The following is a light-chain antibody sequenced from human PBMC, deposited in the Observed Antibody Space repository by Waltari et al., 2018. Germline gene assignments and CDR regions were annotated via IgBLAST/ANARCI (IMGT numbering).Light chain of an antibody. CDR2: DGS. CDR1: SSDVGNYNL. J-gene: IGLJ2*01. Sequence: QSALTQPASVSGSPGQSITLPRIGTSSDVGNYNLVPWYQQYPGKAPKLMIYDGSKRPSGVSNRFSGSKSGNTASLTISGLQAEDEADYHCCSYAGSTTLVFGGGAKLTVL. V-gene: IGLV2-23*01. CDR3: CSYAGSTTLV.